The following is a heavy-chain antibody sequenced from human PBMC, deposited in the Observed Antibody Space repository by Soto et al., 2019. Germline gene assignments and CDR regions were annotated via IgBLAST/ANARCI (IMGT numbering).Heavy chain of an antibody. CDR1: GGSFSGYY. D-gene: IGHD3-16*01. Sequence: SETLSLTCAVYGGSFSGYYWSWIRQPPGKGLEWIGEINHSGSTNYNPSLKSRVTISVDTSKNQFSLKLSSVTAADTAVYYCARGLHYYDCVGGSANRPGCYFDYGGQGTLVTVSS. CDR3: ARGLHYYDCVGGSANRPGCYFDY. CDR2: INHSGST. J-gene: IGHJ4*02. V-gene: IGHV4-34*01.